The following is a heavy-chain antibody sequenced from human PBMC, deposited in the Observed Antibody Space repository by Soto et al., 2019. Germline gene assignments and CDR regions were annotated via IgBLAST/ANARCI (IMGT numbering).Heavy chain of an antibody. Sequence: SETLSLTCTVSGDSITSGGYYWSWLRQQPGKGLEWIGYIYHSGGASYNPSLRGRAVISIDTSKNQFFLRMNAVTAADTATYYCSRYYYGAGAQYYYYGMEVWGRETT. CDR1: GDSITSGGYY. CDR3: SRYYYGAGAQYYYYGMEV. J-gene: IGHJ6*02. V-gene: IGHV4-31*03. CDR2: IYHSGGA. D-gene: IGHD3-10*01.